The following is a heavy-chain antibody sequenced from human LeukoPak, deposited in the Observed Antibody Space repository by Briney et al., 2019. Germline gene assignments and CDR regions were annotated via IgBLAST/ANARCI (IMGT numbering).Heavy chain of an antibody. CDR1: GFTFRSSG. V-gene: IGHV3-33*01. Sequence: PGGSLRLSCAASGFTFRSSGMHWGRQAPGKGLEWVAVIYYDASNKLYADSVKGRFTISRDNSKNMLYLQMNSLRVDDTAVYYCARDRSRYVDYWGQGTLVTVSS. J-gene: IGHJ4*02. CDR3: ARDRSRYVDY. D-gene: IGHD2-2*01. CDR2: IYYDASNK.